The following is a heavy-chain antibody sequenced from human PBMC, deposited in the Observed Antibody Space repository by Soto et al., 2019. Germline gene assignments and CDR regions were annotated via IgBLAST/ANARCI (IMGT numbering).Heavy chain of an antibody. D-gene: IGHD6-13*01. CDR3: TTDQGHIAALYNWFDP. CDR1: GFTFSNAW. Sequence: EVQLVESGGGLVKPGGSLRLSCAASGFTFSNAWMSWVRQAPGKGLEWVGRIKSKTDGGTTDYAAPVKGRFTISRDDSKNTLYLQMNSLKTEDTAVYYCTTDQGHIAALYNWFDPWGQGTLVTVSS. J-gene: IGHJ5*02. CDR2: IKSKTDGGTT. V-gene: IGHV3-15*01.